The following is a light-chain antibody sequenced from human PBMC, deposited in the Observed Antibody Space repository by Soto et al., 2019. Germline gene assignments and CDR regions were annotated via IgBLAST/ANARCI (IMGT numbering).Light chain of an antibody. CDR1: SSDVGGYNY. V-gene: IGLV2-14*01. J-gene: IGLJ2*01. Sequence: QSALTQPASVSGSPGQSITISCTGTSSDVGGYNYVSWYQQHPGKAPKLMIYDVSNRPSGVSNRFSSSKSGNTDSLTISGLQAEDEADYYCSSYTSSSTVVFGGGTKLTVL. CDR2: DVS. CDR3: SSYTSSSTVV.